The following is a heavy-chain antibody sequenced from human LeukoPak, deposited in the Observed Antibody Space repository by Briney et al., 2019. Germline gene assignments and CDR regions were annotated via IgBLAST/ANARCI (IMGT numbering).Heavy chain of an antibody. Sequence: GGSLRLSCAASGFTFSSSGMSWVRQAPGKGLEWVSGISGSGGSTYYADSVKGRFTISRDNSKNTLYQQMNSLRAEDTAVYYCAKAYGSGSYYTDYYYMDVWGKGTTVTISS. CDR2: ISGSGGST. CDR1: GFTFSSSG. V-gene: IGHV3-23*01. CDR3: AKAYGSGSYYTDYYYMDV. J-gene: IGHJ6*03. D-gene: IGHD3-10*01.